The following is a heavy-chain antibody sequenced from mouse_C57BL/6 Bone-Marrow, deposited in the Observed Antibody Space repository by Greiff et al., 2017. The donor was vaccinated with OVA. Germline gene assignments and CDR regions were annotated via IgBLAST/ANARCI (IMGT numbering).Heavy chain of an antibody. CDR2: INPYNGGT. Sequence: VQLQQSGPVLVKPGASVKMSCKASGYTFTDYYMNWVKQSHGKSLEWIGVINPYNGGTSYNQKFKGKATLTVDKSSSTAYMELNSLTSEDSAVYYCARWLLFYAMDYWGQGTSVTVSS. V-gene: IGHV1-19*01. CDR1: GYTFTDYY. J-gene: IGHJ4*01. D-gene: IGHD2-3*01. CDR3: ARWLLFYAMDY.